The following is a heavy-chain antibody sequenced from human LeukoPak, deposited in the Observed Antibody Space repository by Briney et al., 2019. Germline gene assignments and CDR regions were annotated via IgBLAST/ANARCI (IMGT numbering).Heavy chain of an antibody. D-gene: IGHD6-6*01. Sequence: GGSLRLSCAASGFTFSNYAMSWVRQAPGKGLEWVSAISGSGGSTYYADSVKGRFTVSRDNSKNTLYLQMNSLRAEDTAVYYCARVRDYSSSSPPADAFDIWGQGTMVTVSS. CDR3: ARVRDYSSSSPPADAFDI. CDR2: ISGSGGST. J-gene: IGHJ3*02. V-gene: IGHV3-23*01. CDR1: GFTFSNYA.